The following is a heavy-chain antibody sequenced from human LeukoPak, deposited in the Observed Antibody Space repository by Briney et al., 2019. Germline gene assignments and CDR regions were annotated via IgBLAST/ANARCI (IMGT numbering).Heavy chain of an antibody. CDR3: ARVRTSYYDSSADAFDI. V-gene: IGHV3-11*04. CDR2: ISSSGSTI. J-gene: IGHJ3*02. Sequence: PGGSLRLSCAASGFTFSDYYMSWIRQAPGKGLEWVSYISSSGSTIYYADSVKGRFTISRDNAKNSLYLQMNSLRAEDTAVYYRARVRTSYYDSSADAFDIWGQGTMVTASS. CDR1: GFTFSDYY. D-gene: IGHD3-22*01.